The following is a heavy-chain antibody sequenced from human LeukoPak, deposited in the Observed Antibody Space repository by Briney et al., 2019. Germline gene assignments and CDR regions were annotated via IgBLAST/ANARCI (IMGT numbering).Heavy chain of an antibody. CDR1: GGSLSDYY. J-gene: IGHJ4*02. Sequence: SETLSLTCTVYGGSLSDYYWSWIRQPPGKGLEWIGEINHSGSTNYNPSLKSRVTISVDTSKNQFSLKLRSVTAADTAVYYCASRLRDSSGYYSGFDYWGEGTLVTVSS. V-gene: IGHV4-34*01. CDR2: INHSGST. CDR3: ASRLRDSSGYYSGFDY. D-gene: IGHD3-22*01.